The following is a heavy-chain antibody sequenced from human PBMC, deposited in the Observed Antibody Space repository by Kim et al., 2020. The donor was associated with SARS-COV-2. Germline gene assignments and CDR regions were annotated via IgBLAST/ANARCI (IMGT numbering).Heavy chain of an antibody. Sequence: GGSLRLSCAASGFTFSNYWMHWVRQGPGKGLVWVSRISNDGSITSYADSVKGRFTISRDNAQNTLYLQLNSLRAEDTAVYYCARVGIVGASAAGVDVWGQGTTVTVSS. CDR3: ARVGIVGASAAGVDV. CDR1: GFTFSNYW. V-gene: IGHV3-74*01. J-gene: IGHJ6*02. D-gene: IGHD1-26*01. CDR2: ISNDGSIT.